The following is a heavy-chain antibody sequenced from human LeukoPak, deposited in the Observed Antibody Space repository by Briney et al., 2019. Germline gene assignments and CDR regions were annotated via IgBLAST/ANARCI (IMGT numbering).Heavy chain of an antibody. Sequence: GGSLRLSCAASGFTFSSYGMHWVRQAPGKGLEWVAVISYDGSNKYYADSVKGRFTISRDNSKNTLYLQMNSLRAEDTAVYYCAKSDHLNYYDSSGYYPRAEYFQPWGQGTLVTVSS. J-gene: IGHJ1*01. CDR1: GFTFSSYG. D-gene: IGHD3-22*01. CDR3: AKSDHLNYYDSSGYYPRAEYFQP. V-gene: IGHV3-30*18. CDR2: ISYDGSNK.